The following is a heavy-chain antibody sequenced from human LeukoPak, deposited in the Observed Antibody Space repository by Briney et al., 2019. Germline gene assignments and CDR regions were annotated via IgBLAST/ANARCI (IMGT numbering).Heavy chain of an antibody. CDR1: GGSISSYY. D-gene: IGHD5-12*01. J-gene: IGHJ3*02. V-gene: IGHV4-59*08. CDR3: ARHRLGTDMPWIRAFDI. Sequence: SETLSLTCTASGGSISSYYWSWIRQPPGKGLEWIGYIYYSGSTNYNPSLRSRVTLSVDTSKNKFSLKLSSVTAADTAMYYCARHRLGTDMPWIRAFDIWGQGTMVTVSS. CDR2: IYYSGST.